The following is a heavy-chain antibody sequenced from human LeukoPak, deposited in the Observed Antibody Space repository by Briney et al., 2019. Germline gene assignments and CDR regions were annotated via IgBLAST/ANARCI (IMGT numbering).Heavy chain of an antibody. CDR1: GFTFSSYA. V-gene: IGHV3-23*01. D-gene: IGHD3-9*01. CDR3: AKDHWHVLRYFDRLVDY. J-gene: IGHJ4*02. CDR2: ISGSGGST. Sequence: PGGSLRLSCAASGFTFSSYAMSWVRQAPGKGLGWVSAISGSGGSTYYADSVEGRFTISRDNSKNTLYLQMNSLRAEDTAVYYCAKDHWHVLRYFDRLVDYWGQGTLVTVSS.